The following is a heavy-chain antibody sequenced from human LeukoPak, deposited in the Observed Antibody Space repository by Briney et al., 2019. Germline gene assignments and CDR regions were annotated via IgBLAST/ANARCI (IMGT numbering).Heavy chain of an antibody. Sequence: PGGSLRLSCAASGFTFSSYNMNWVRQAPGKGLEWVSGINSNGDEIYYADSVRGRFTISRDNSNNALYLQMDSLRAEDTAVYYCANWIGSSSRDYWGQGTLVTVSS. CDR3: ANWIGSSSRDY. D-gene: IGHD6-6*01. CDR2: INSNGDEI. CDR1: GFTFSSYN. V-gene: IGHV3-23*01. J-gene: IGHJ4*02.